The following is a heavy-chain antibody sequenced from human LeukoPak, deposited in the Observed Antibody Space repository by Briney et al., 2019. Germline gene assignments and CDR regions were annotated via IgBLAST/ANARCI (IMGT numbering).Heavy chain of an antibody. V-gene: IGHV3-74*01. Sequence: GGSLRLSCAASGFTFSSFWMHWVRQAPGKGLVWVALIYGDGSFTRYADSVKGRFTISRDNAKNTVYLQMNSLRVEDTAVYYCARDSNSYGSGATIDYWGQGTLVTVSS. D-gene: IGHD3-10*01. J-gene: IGHJ4*02. CDR2: IYGDGSFT. CDR3: ARDSNSYGSGATIDY. CDR1: GFTFSSFW.